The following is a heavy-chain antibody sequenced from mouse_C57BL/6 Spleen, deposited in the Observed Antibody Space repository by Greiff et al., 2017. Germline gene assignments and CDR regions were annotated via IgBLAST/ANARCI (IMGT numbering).Heavy chain of an antibody. V-gene: IGHV5-15*01. CDR1: GFTFSDYG. D-gene: IGHD4-1*01. CDR3: ARHGNWDGTNAMDY. CDR2: ISNLAYSI. Sequence: EVQRVESGGGLVQPGGSLKLSCAASGFTFSDYGMAWVRQAPRKGPEWVAFISNLAYSIYYADTVTGRFTISRENAKNTLYLEMSSLRSEDTAMYYCARHGNWDGTNAMDYWGQGTSVTVSS. J-gene: IGHJ4*01.